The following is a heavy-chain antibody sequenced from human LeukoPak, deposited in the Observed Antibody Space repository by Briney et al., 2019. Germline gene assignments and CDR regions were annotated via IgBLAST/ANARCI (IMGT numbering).Heavy chain of an antibody. Sequence: ASVKVSCKASGYTFTSYDINWVRQATGKGLEWMGGFDPEDGETIYAQKFQGRVTMTEDTSTDTAYMELSSLRSEDTAVYYCATGVRSFGVPIVGYWGQGTLVTVSS. CDR1: GYTFTSYD. CDR3: ATGVRSFGVPIVGY. V-gene: IGHV1-24*01. D-gene: IGHD3-3*01. J-gene: IGHJ4*02. CDR2: FDPEDGET.